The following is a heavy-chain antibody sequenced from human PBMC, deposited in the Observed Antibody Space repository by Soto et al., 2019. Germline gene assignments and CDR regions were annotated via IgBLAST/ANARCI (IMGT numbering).Heavy chain of an antibody. CDR1: GYTFTSDD. CDR3: ARAPTARYNWFEP. Sequence: ASVKVSCKASGYTFTSDDINLVRQATGEGREWMGGMNPNSGNTGYAQKFQRRVTMTRNTSISTAYMELSSLRSEDTAVYYCARAPTARYNWFEPWGQGTLVTVSS. J-gene: IGHJ5*02. D-gene: IGHD2-21*02. CDR2: MNPNSGNT. V-gene: IGHV1-8*01.